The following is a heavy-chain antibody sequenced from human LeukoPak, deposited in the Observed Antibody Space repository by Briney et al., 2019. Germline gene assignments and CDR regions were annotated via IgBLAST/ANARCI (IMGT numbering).Heavy chain of an antibody. D-gene: IGHD6-13*01. CDR1: GYTFTGYY. V-gene: IGHV1-69*04. J-gene: IGHJ5*02. CDR3: AREGSSWYNWFDP. CDR2: IIPILGIA. Sequence: SVKVSCKASGYTFTGYYMHWVRQAPGQGLEWMGRIIPILGIANYAQKFQGRVTITADKSTSTAYMELSSLRSEDTAVYYCAREGSSWYNWFDPWGQGTLVTVSS.